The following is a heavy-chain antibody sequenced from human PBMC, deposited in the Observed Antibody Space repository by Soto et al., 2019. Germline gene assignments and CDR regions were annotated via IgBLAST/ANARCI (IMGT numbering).Heavy chain of an antibody. V-gene: IGHV4-31*03. CDR3: ARSFGVAAAGPFDS. CDR2: IYYSGST. Sequence: QVQLQESGPGLVKPSQTLSLTCTVSGGSISSGGYYWSWIRQHPGKGLEWIGYIYYSGSTYYNPALKSRVTISVDTSKNQCSLKLISVTAADTAVYNCARSFGVAAAGPFDSWGQGTLVTVSS. D-gene: IGHD6-13*01. J-gene: IGHJ4*02. CDR1: GGSISSGGYY.